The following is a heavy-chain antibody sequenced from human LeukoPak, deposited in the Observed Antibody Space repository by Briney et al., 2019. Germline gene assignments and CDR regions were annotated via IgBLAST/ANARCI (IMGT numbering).Heavy chain of an antibody. D-gene: IGHD2/OR15-2a*01. V-gene: IGHV1-3*01. CDR1: GYIFTTYA. Sequence: ASVKVSCKASGYIFTTYAMHWVRQAPGQRLEWMGWINAANGNTKFSQKFQDRITIIRDKSANTAYMELSSLRSEDTAVYYCARDRIGYEYYNGMDVWGQGTTVTVSS. CDR2: INAANGNT. J-gene: IGHJ6*02. CDR3: ARDRIGYEYYNGMDV.